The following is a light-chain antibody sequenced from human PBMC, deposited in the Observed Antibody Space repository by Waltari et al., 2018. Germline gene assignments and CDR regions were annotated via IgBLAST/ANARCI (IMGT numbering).Light chain of an antibody. J-gene: IGKJ2*01. CDR3: QQRGNLPET. CDR2: DTS. V-gene: IGKV3-11*01. Sequence: EIVLTQSPGTLSLSPGDRATLPCRASQNVNSFLAWYQQKRGQAPRLLIYDTSKRATGFPDRISGSGSGTDFTLTISSLEPEDFAIYYCQQRGNLPETFGRGTRVEMK. CDR1: QNVNSF.